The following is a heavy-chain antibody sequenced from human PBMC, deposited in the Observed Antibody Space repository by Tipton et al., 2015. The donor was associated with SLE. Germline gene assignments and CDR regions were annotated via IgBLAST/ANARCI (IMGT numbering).Heavy chain of an antibody. CDR1: GVSVTNYY. D-gene: IGHD2-2*01. CDR2: ITQSGTT. V-gene: IGHV4-34*01. CDR3: ARVPAVYYYYMDV. J-gene: IGHJ6*03. Sequence: TLSLTCTVSGVSVTNYYWSWIRQPPGERLEWIGEITQSGTTNYSPSLKSRLTISTDTSKRQISLRLTSMTAADTAVYYCARVPAVYYYYMDVWGKGTTVTVSS.